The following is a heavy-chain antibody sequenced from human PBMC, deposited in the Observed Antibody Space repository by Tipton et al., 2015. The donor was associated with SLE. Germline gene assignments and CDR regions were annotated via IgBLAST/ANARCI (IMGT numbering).Heavy chain of an antibody. CDR1: GFTFSSYG. J-gene: IGHJ4*02. CDR3: ADPLYFDY. Sequence: SLRLSCVASGFTFSSYGMHWVRQAPGKGLEWVAIIRYDGSNKYYADSVKGRFTISRDNSKNTLYLQMNSLRAEDTAVYYCADPLYFDYWGQGTLVTVSS. V-gene: IGHV3-30*02. CDR2: IRYDGSNK.